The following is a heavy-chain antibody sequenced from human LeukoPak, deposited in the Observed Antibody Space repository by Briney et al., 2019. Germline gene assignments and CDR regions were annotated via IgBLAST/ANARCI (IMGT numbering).Heavy chain of an antibody. Sequence: GGSLRLSCAASGFTFSSYAISWVRQAPGKGLEWVSAISGSGGSTYYADSVKGRFTISRDNSKNTLYLQMNSLRAEDTAVYYCAKSPIFGVVIIYPFDYWGQGTLVTVSS. CDR2: ISGSGGST. V-gene: IGHV3-23*01. CDR3: AKSPIFGVVIIYPFDY. J-gene: IGHJ4*02. D-gene: IGHD3-3*01. CDR1: GFTFSSYA.